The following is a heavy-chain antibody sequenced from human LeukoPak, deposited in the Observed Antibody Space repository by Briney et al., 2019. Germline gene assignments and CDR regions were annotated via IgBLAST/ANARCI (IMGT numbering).Heavy chain of an antibody. Sequence: GGSLRLSCAASGFTFSDYWMTWVRQAPGKGLEWVANIKQDGSEKYYVDSVKGRFTISRDNAKNSLYLQMNSLRAEDTAVYYCARDRWEGYCTNGVCYSGYYYYYMDVWGKGTTVTVSS. V-gene: IGHV3-7*01. J-gene: IGHJ6*03. CDR3: ARDRWEGYCTNGVCYSGYYYYYMDV. D-gene: IGHD2-8*01. CDR2: IKQDGSEK. CDR1: GFTFSDYW.